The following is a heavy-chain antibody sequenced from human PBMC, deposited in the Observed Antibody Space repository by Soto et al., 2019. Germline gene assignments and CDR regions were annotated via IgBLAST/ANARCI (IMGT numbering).Heavy chain of an antibody. CDR3: VREWVDTYGVNPPLGLDV. Sequence: EVQLVESGGGLVQPGGSLRLSCVASGFTFSIYDMHWVRQATGKGLEWVSAIGLGGETSYSASVKGRFTISRENAKNSLYIQVNSLRADDTAIYYCVREWVDTYGVNPPLGLDVWGQGTTVTVSS. D-gene: IGHD5-18*01. CDR2: IGLGGET. J-gene: IGHJ6*02. V-gene: IGHV3-13*01. CDR1: GFTFSIYD.